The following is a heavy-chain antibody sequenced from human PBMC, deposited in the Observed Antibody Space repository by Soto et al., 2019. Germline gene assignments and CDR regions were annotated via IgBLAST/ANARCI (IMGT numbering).Heavy chain of an antibody. J-gene: IGHJ4*02. Sequence: QVQLVQSGAEVKKPGASVKVSCKASGYTFTSYDINWVRQATGQGLEWMGWMNPNSGYTGHAQKFQGRVTMTRDTSTSTAYMELSSLRSEDTTVYYCARVFGSIDYWGQGTLVTVSS. CDR1: GYTFTSYD. V-gene: IGHV1-8*01. CDR3: ARVFGSIDY. CDR2: MNPNSGYT. D-gene: IGHD2-21*01.